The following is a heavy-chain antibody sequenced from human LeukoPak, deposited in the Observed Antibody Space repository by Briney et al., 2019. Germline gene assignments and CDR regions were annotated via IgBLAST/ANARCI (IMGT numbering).Heavy chain of an antibody. CDR3: AKDALAAAGIYYFDY. V-gene: IGHV3-23*01. D-gene: IGHD6-13*01. J-gene: IGHJ4*02. CDR2: ISGSGGST. Sequence: PGGSLRLSCAASGFTFSSYAMSWVRPAPGKGLVWVSDISGSGGSTYYADSVKGRFTISRDNSKNTLYLQMNSLRAEDTAVYYCAKDALAAAGIYYFDYWGQGTLVTVSS. CDR1: GFTFSSYA.